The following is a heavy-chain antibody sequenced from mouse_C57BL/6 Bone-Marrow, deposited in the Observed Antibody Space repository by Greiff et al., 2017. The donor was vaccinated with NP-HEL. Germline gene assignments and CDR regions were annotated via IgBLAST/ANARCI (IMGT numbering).Heavy chain of an antibody. CDR2: INPYNGGT. CDR1: GYTFTDYY. J-gene: IGHJ1*03. V-gene: IGHV1-19*01. Sequence: VQLQQSGPVLVKPGASVKMSCKASGYTFTDYYMNWVKQSHGKSLEWIGVINPYNGGTSYNQKFKGKATLTVDKSSSTAYMELSSLTSEDSAVYCCGRGGYYVWYFDVWGTGTTVTVSS. CDR3: GRGGYYVWYFDV. D-gene: IGHD2-3*01.